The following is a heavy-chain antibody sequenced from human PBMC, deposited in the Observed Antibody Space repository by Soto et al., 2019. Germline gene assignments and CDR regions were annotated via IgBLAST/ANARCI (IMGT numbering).Heavy chain of an antibody. CDR1: GFTFSSYA. CDR2: ISYDGSNK. CDR3: ARDRLRYNWNDFPYYYYGMDV. J-gene: IGHJ6*02. D-gene: IGHD1-1*01. V-gene: IGHV3-30-3*01. Sequence: GGSLRLSCAASGFTFSSYAMQWVRQAPGKGLEWVAVISYDGSNKYYADSVKGRFTISRDKSKNTLHLQMNSLRAEDTAVYYCARDRLRYNWNDFPYYYYGMDVWGQGTTVTVSS.